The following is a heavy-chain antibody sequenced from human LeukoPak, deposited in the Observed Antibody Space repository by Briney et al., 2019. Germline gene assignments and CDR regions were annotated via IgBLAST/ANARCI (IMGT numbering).Heavy chain of an antibody. CDR2: IYWDDDK. CDR1: GFSLSTSGVG. D-gene: IGHD3-10*01. V-gene: IGHV2-5*02. CDR3: AGGSGRTFDY. Sequence: ESGPTLVKPTQTLTLTCTFSGFSLSTSGVGVGWIRQPPGKALEWLALIYWDDDKRYSPSLESRLTPTKDTSRNQVVLKMTNMDPVDTATYYCAGGSGRTFDYWGQGTLVTVSS. J-gene: IGHJ4*02.